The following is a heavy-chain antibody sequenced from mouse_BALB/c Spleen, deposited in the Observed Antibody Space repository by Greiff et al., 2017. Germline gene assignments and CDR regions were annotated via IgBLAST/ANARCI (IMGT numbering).Heavy chain of an antibody. D-gene: IGHD1-1*01. Sequence: EVHLVESGGGLVQPGGSRKLSCAASGFTFSSFGMHWVRQAPEKGLEWVAYISSGSSTIYYADTVKGRFTISRDNPKNTLFLQMTSLRSEDTAMYYCARSSTLSWFAYWGQGTLVTVSA. CDR1: GFTFSSFG. CDR3: ARSSTLSWFAY. V-gene: IGHV5-17*02. J-gene: IGHJ3*01. CDR2: ISSGSSTI.